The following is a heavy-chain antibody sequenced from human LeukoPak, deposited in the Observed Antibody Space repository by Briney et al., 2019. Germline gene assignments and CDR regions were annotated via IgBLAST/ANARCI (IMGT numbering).Heavy chain of an antibody. D-gene: IGHD6-13*01. Sequence: PGGSLRLSCAASGFTFSSYGMHCVRQAPGKGRESGAVISYDGSNKYYADSVKDRFTISRDNSKNTLYLQMNSLRAEDTAVYYCAKEGSSSSYYRGSGLYYFDYWGQGTLVTVSS. V-gene: IGHV3-30*18. CDR3: AKEGSSSSYYRGSGLYYFDY. J-gene: IGHJ4*02. CDR2: ISYDGSNK. CDR1: GFTFSSYG.